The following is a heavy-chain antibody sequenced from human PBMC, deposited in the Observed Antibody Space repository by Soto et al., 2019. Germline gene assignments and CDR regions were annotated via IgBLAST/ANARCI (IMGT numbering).Heavy chain of an antibody. CDR3: ARSHLVVVITGAFDI. Sequence: PGGSLRLSCAASGFTFSSYEMNWVRQAPEKGLEWVSYISSSGSTIYYADSVKGRFTISRDNAKNSLYLQMNSLRAEDTAVYYCARSHLVVVITGAFDIWGQGTMVTVS. V-gene: IGHV3-48*03. CDR1: GFTFSSYE. J-gene: IGHJ3*02. CDR2: ISSSGSTI. D-gene: IGHD3-22*01.